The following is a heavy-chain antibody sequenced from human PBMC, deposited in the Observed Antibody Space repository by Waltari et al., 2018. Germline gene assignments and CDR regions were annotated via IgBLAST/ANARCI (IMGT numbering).Heavy chain of an antibody. D-gene: IGHD3-10*01. V-gene: IGHV4-34*01. Sequence: QVQLQQWGAGLLKPSETLSLTCAVYGETFSGYYWIWTRHSPGKGLDWIGEIHPSGNIHYNPSLKSRLSISGGASKIQFSLKLNSMTAADTAVYYCSRGTDAYKSGNYWGQGTLVSVSS. J-gene: IGHJ4*02. CDR2: IHPSGNI. CDR3: SRGTDAYKSGNY. CDR1: GETFSGYY.